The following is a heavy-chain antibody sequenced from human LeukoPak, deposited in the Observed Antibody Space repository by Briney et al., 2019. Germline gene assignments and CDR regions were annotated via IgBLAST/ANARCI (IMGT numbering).Heavy chain of an antibody. V-gene: IGHV5-51*01. D-gene: IGHD3-10*01. CDR3: ARVGLPRVLVRELDY. J-gene: IGHJ4*02. CDR2: IYPGDSDT. Sequence: GESLKISCQGSGYSFTSYWIGWVRQMPGKGLEWMGIIYPGDSDTRYSPSFQGQVTISADKSISTAYLQWSSLKASDTAMYYCARVGLPRVLVRELDYWGQGTLVTVSS. CDR1: GYSFTSYW.